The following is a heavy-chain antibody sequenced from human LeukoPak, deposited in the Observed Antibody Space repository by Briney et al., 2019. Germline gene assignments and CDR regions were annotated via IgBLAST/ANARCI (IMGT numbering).Heavy chain of an antibody. CDR1: GGSISSGSYY. CDR2: IYTSGSI. V-gene: IGHV4-61*02. CDR3: ARSGAAMVIAFFDY. D-gene: IGHD5-18*01. Sequence: SQTLSLTCTVSGGSISSGSYYWSWTRQPAGKGLEWIGRIYTSGSINYNPSLKSRVTISVDTAKNQCSLKLSSVTAADTAVYYCARSGAAMVIAFFDYWGQGTLVTVSS. J-gene: IGHJ4*02.